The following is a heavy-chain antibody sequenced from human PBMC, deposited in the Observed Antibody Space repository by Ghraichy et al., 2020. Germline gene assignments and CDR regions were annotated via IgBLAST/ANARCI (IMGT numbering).Heavy chain of an antibody. CDR2: VMPVYRIV. CDR3: ARDERRSNWHRFWYFDL. D-gene: IGHD1/OR15-1a*01. J-gene: IGHJ2*01. V-gene: IGHV1-69*13. Sequence: SVKVSCQASGGSFYNYAISWVRQAPGQGHELIGGVMPVYRIVNYAQKFQGRVTITADESTRTAYMELNSLTSDDTAVYYFARDERRSNWHRFWYFDLWGHGTLVTVSS. CDR1: GGSFYNYA.